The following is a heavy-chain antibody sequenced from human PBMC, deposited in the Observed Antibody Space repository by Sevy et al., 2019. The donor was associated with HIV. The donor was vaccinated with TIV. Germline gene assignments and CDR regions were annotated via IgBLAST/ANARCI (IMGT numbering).Heavy chain of an antibody. CDR2: ISSSSSYT. Sequence: GGSLRLSCAASGFTFSDYYMSWIRQAPGKGLEWVSYISSSSSYTKYADSVKGRFTISRDNAKNSLYLQMNSLRAEDTAVYYCARGLWDIVVVPAAPHDYWGQGTLVTVSS. J-gene: IGHJ4*02. CDR1: GFTFSDYY. D-gene: IGHD2-2*01. CDR3: ARGLWDIVVVPAAPHDY. V-gene: IGHV3-11*06.